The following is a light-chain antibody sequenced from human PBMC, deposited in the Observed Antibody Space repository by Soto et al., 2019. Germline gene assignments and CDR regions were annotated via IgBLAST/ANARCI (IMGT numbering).Light chain of an antibody. Sequence: QSVLTRPPSVSAAPGQKVTISCSGSSSNIGNNYVSWYRQLPGTAPKLLIYENNKRPSGIPDRFSGSKSGTSATLGITGLQTGDEADYYCGTWDSSLSAYVFGAGTKVTVL. J-gene: IGLJ1*01. CDR2: ENN. CDR1: SSNIGNNY. CDR3: GTWDSSLSAYV. V-gene: IGLV1-51*02.